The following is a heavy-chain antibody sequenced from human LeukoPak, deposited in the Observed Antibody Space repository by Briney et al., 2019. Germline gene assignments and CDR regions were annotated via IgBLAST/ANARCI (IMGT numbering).Heavy chain of an antibody. Sequence: GGSLRLSCAASGFAFSTYAVNWVRQAPGKGLEWVSLISGSGGSTYYADSVKGRFTISRDNSKNTLYLQMNSLRVEDTAVYYCAKAAAVVTAIPIDYWGQGTLVTVSS. J-gene: IGHJ4*02. CDR3: AKAAAVVTAIPIDY. D-gene: IGHD2-21*02. CDR1: GFAFSTYA. V-gene: IGHV3-23*01. CDR2: ISGSGGST.